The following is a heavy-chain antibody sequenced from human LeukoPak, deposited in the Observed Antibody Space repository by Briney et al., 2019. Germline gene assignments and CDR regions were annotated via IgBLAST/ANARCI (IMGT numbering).Heavy chain of an antibody. Sequence: ASVKVSCKASGYTFTSYDINWVRQATGQGLEWMGWMNPNSGNTGYAQKFQGRVTITRNTSISTAYMELSSLRSEDTAVYYCAKDHMRKDAGTSFWFDPWGQGTLVTVSS. CDR1: GYTFTSYD. J-gene: IGHJ5*02. D-gene: IGHD6-13*01. CDR3: AKDHMRKDAGTSFWFDP. CDR2: MNPNSGNT. V-gene: IGHV1-8*03.